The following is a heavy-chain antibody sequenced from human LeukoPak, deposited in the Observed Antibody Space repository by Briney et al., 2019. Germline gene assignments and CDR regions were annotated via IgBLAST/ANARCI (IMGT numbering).Heavy chain of an antibody. J-gene: IGHJ5*02. CDR3: ARGSGYSYGPGGWFDP. V-gene: IGHV1-2*06. CDR2: INTDSGGA. D-gene: IGHD5-18*01. CDR1: GYTFVDYF. Sequence: ASVKVSCKASGYTFVDYFIHWVRQAPGQGLEWMGRINTDSGGAEYEQKFQGRVTMTRDTSISTAYMELSRLRSDDTAVYYCARGSGYSYGPGGWFDPWGQGTLVTVSS.